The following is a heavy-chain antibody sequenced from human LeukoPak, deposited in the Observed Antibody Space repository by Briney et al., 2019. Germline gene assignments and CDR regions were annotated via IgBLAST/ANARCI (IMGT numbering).Heavy chain of an antibody. D-gene: IGHD1-26*01. CDR3: ARDGRLLHYFDY. J-gene: IGHJ4*02. Sequence: SETLSLTCTVSGYSISSGYYWGWIRQPPGKGLEWIGSIYHSGSTYYNPSLKSRVTISVDTSKNQFSLKLSSVTAADTAVYYCARDGRLLHYFDYWGQGTLVTVPS. V-gene: IGHV4-38-2*02. CDR1: GYSISSGYY. CDR2: IYHSGST.